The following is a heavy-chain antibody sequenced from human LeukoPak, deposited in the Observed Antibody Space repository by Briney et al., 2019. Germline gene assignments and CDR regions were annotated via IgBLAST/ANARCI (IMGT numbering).Heavy chain of an antibody. J-gene: IGHJ5*02. CDR3: ARKGLLGSGKPWFDP. D-gene: IGHD2-15*01. CDR2: IIPILGIA. V-gene: IGHV1-69*04. CDR1: GGTFSSYA. Sequence: SVKVSCKASGGTFSSYAISWVRQAPGQGLEWMGRIIPILGIANYAQKFQGRVTITADKSTSTAYMELSSLRSEDTAMYFCARKGLLGSGKPWFDPWGQGTLVTVSS.